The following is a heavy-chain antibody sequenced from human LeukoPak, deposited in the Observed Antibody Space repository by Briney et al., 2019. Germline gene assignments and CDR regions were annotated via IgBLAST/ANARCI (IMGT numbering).Heavy chain of an antibody. V-gene: IGHV4-61*02. D-gene: IGHD3-9*01. CDR2: IYTSGST. CDR1: GGSISSGSYY. CDR3: ARARYDILTGYYIYYFDY. Sequence: SSETLSLTCTVSGGSISSGSYYWSWIRQPAGKGLEWIGRIYTSGSTNYNPSLKSRVTISVDTSKNQFSLKLSSVTAADTAVYYCARARYDILTGYYIYYFDYWGQGTLVTVSS. J-gene: IGHJ4*02.